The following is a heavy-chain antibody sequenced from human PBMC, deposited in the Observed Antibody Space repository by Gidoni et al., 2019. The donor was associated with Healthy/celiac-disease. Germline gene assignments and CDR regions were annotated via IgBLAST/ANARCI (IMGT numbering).Heavy chain of an antibody. CDR2: IYTRGST. J-gene: IGHJ5*02. CDR3: AGSTDTVTATWFDP. V-gene: IGHV4-4*07. Sequence: QRERKESGSGWSKPSETMSLTCTVSGGSISSYYWSWIRQPAGKGLEWIGRIYTRGSTHYNPALKSRVTMSVDTSKIQFSLKLSSVTAPDTAVYYGAGSTDTVTATWFDPCGQGTPVTVSS. D-gene: IGHD4-17*01. CDR1: GGSISSYY.